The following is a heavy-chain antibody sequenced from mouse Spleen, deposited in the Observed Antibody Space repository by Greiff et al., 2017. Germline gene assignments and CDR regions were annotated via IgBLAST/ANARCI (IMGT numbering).Heavy chain of an antibody. CDR3: AKNDDGYYFDV. CDR2: IWRDGSI. V-gene: IGHV2-5*01. Sequence: VQLQQSGPGLVQPSQSLSITCTVSGFSLSVYGVHWVRQSPGKGLEWLGVIWRDGSIDYNAAFMSRLSITKDNSKSQVFFKMNSLQADNTAIYYCAKNDDGYYFDVWDTGTTVTVSS. J-gene: IGHJ1*03. CDR1: GFSLSVYG. D-gene: IGHD2-3*01.